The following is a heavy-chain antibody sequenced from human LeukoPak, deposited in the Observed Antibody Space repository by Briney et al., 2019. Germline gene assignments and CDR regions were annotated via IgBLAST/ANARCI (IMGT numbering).Heavy chain of an antibody. D-gene: IGHD6-6*01. CDR2: ISTSSSYI. CDR3: ARGSSNIAARNNYFDP. CDR1: GFTFSSSD. J-gene: IGHJ5*02. Sequence: NPGGSLRLSCAASGFTFSSSDMNWVRQAPGKGLEWVSSISTSSSYIYYADSVKGRFTVSRDNARKSLYLQMNSLRAEDTAVYYCARGSSNIAARNNYFDPWGQGTLVTVSS. V-gene: IGHV3-21*01.